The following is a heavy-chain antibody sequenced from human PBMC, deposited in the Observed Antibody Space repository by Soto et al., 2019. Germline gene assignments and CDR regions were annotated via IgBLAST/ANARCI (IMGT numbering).Heavy chain of an antibody. J-gene: IGHJ4*02. CDR1: GGTFSSYA. V-gene: IGHV1-18*01. Sequence: ASVKVSCKASGGTFSSYAISWVRQAPGQGLEWMGWISAYNGNTNYAQKLQGRVTMTTDTSTSTAYMELRSLRSDDTAVYYCASSLEVTRPFDYWGQGTLVTVSS. CDR2: ISAYNGNT. CDR3: ASSLEVTRPFDY. D-gene: IGHD5-12*01.